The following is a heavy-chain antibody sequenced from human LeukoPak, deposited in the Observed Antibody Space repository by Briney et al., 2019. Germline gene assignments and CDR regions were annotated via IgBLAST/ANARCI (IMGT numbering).Heavy chain of an antibody. D-gene: IGHD3-3*01. CDR2: ISGSGGST. CDR3: AKSPGRFFGVAFDY. Sequence: GGSLRLPCAASGFTFSSYGMHWVRQAPGKGLEWVSAISGSGGSTYYADSVKGRFTISRDNSKNTLYLQMNSLRAEDTAVYYCAKSPGRFFGVAFDYWGQGTLVTVSS. J-gene: IGHJ4*02. CDR1: GFTFSSYG. V-gene: IGHV3-23*01.